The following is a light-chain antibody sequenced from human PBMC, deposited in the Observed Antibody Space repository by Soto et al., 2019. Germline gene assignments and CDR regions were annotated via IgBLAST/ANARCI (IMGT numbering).Light chain of an antibody. J-gene: IGKJ3*01. CDR2: WAS. CDR3: QEYYDTPYT. Sequence: DIVMTQSPDSLAVSLGERATINCKSSQSLLYSSNNKNYLAWYQQKPGQPPKLLIYWASTRESGVPDRFSGSGSGTDFTLTISSLQAEDVAVYYCQEYYDTPYTFGPRTKVDIQ. V-gene: IGKV4-1*01. CDR1: QSLLYSSNNKNY.